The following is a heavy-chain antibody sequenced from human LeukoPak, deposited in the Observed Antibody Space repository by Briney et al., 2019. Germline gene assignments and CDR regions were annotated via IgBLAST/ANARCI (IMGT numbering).Heavy chain of an antibody. D-gene: IGHD4-17*01. CDR1: GFTFNNYA. Sequence: PGGSLRLSCAASGFTFNNYAMNWVRQAPGKGLEWVSSISGGGETTYYADSAKGRFTISRDNSQNTLYLQMNGLRAEDTAVCYCARDYADYVGYFFFDYWGQGTLVTVSS. CDR2: ISGGGETT. J-gene: IGHJ4*02. V-gene: IGHV3-23*01. CDR3: ARDYADYVGYFFFDY.